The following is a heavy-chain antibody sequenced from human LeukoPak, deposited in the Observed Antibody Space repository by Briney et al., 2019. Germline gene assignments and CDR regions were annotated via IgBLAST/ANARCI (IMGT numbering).Heavy chain of an antibody. V-gene: IGHV1-69*05. D-gene: IGHD2-2*01. Sequence: SVKVSCKASGDTFSTKGISWLRKAPGQGLEWMEGIIPISGTPNYPQKFQDRITFTTDESTRTAYMELTSLTSEDTAVYYCARRRGSTNLYWFDTWGQGTLVIVSS. CDR3: ARRRGSTNLYWFDT. CDR2: IIPISGTP. J-gene: IGHJ5*02. CDR1: GDTFSTKG.